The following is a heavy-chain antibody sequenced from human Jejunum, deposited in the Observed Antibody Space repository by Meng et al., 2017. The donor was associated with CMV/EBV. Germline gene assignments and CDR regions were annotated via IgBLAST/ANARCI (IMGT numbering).Heavy chain of an antibody. CDR1: GFTLSDYY. CDR3: AREARGELDHRWFGP. D-gene: IGHD1-1*01. Sequence: SGFTLSDYYMSWIRQAPGKGLGWVACGGGGGSVGGGAGCGRGRGSSWRERGKNSLYLQMSSLRVEDTAVYYCAREARGELDHRWFGPWGQGTLVTVSS. J-gene: IGHJ5*02. CDR2: GGGGGSVG. V-gene: IGHV3-11*04.